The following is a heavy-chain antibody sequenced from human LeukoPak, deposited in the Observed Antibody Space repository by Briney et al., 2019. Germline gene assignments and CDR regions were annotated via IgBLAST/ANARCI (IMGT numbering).Heavy chain of an antibody. CDR1: GFTFSDYY. Sequence: PGGSLRLSCAASGFTFSDYYMSWIRQAPGKGLEWVSYISSSSSYTNYADSVKGRFTISRDNAKNSLYLQMNSLRAEDRAVYYCARDSSLLWFGELFARPYYYYGMDVWGQGTTVTVSS. CDR2: ISSSSSYT. D-gene: IGHD3-10*01. CDR3: ARDSSLLWFGELFARPYYYYGMDV. V-gene: IGHV3-11*06. J-gene: IGHJ6*02.